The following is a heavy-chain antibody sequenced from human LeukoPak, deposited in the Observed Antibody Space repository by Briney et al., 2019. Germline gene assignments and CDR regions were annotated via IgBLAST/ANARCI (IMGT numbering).Heavy chain of an antibody. CDR1: GGSFSGYY. D-gene: IGHD3-10*01. CDR3: ARKDRYYYGSGSYYLFDY. CDR2: INHSGST. V-gene: IGHV4-34*01. J-gene: IGHJ4*02. Sequence: PSETLSLTCAVYGGSFSGYYWSWIRQPPGKGLEWIGEINHSGSTNYNPSLKSRGIISVDTSKNQFSLKLSSVTAADTAMYYCARKDRYYYGSGSYYLFDYWGQGILVTVSS.